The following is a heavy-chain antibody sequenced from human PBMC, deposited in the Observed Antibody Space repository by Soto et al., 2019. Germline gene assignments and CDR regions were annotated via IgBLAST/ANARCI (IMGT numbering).Heavy chain of an antibody. V-gene: IGHV3-74*01. CDR1: GFTFRSYW. Sequence: GGSLRLSCAASGFTFRSYWIHWVRQAPGKGLVWVSCISIDGSSTSYADSVKGRFTISRDNAKNTLYLQMNSLRAEDTAVYYCARSRDTVTTYGYYYYGMDVWGQGTTVTVSS. J-gene: IGHJ6*02. CDR3: ARSRDTVTTYGYYYYGMDV. CDR2: ISIDGSST. D-gene: IGHD4-17*01.